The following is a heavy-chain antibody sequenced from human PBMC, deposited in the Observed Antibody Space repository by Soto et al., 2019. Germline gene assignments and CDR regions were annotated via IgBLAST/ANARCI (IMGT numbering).Heavy chain of an antibody. V-gene: IGHV1-69*01. CDR1: GDTFSSYA. CDR2: IIPIFGTA. Sequence: QVQLVQSGAEVKKPGSSVKVSCKASGDTFSSYAISWVRQAPGQGLEWMGGIIPIFGTANYAQKFKGRVTITADESTSTAYMELRSLRSEDTAVYYCARDGSGYRSRASPMDVWGQGTTVTVSS. CDR3: ARDGSGYRSRASPMDV. D-gene: IGHD3-22*01. J-gene: IGHJ6*02.